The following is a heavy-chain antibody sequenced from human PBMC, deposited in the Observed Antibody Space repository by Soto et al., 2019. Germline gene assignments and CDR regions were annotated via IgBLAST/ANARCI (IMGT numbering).Heavy chain of an antibody. CDR1: GVTFSSYS. CDR3: ARDADYCSGGSCYEGPNAFDI. D-gene: IGHD2-15*01. CDR2: ISSSSSYI. J-gene: IGHJ3*02. V-gene: IGHV3-21*01. Sequence: GGSLRLSCAASGVTFSSYSMNWVRQAPGKGLEWVSSISSSSSYIYYADSVKGRFTISRDNAKNSLYLQMNSLRAEDTAVYYCARDADYCSGGSCYEGPNAFDIWGQGTMVTVSS.